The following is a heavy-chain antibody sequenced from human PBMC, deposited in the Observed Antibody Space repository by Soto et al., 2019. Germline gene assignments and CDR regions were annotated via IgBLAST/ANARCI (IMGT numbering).Heavy chain of an antibody. CDR3: AREFPGALERSRAFDI. CDR2: VSATETA. CDR1: GGCIISFY. D-gene: IGHD1-1*01. J-gene: IGHJ3*02. V-gene: IGHV4-4*07. Sequence: ASQTLSLTCTVSGGCIISFYWSWIRQSAGKGLEWIGLVSATETASYNPSLKSRVTMSADMSSNQFSLNLKSVTAADSAFYFCAREFPGALERSRAFDIWGQGTVVTVSS.